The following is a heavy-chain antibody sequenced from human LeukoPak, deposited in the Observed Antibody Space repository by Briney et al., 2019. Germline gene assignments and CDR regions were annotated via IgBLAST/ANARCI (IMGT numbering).Heavy chain of an antibody. Sequence: ASVKVSCKASGYTFTSYGISWVRQAPGQGLEWMGWINAGNGNTKYSQKFQGRVTITRDTSASIAYMELSSLRSEDTAVYYCESIAYCGGDCYFDYWGQGTLVTVSS. CDR3: ESIAYCGGDCYFDY. CDR2: INAGNGNT. D-gene: IGHD2-21*02. J-gene: IGHJ4*03. V-gene: IGHV1-3*01. CDR1: GYTFTSYG.